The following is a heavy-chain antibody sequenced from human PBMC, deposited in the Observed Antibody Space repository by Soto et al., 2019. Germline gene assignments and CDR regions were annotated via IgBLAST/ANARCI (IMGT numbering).Heavy chain of an antibody. CDR1: GFTFSNYG. Sequence: QVQLVESGGGVVQPGRSLRLSCAGSGFTFSNYGLHWVRQAPSKGLEWVAVISYDGSHKYYADSVKGRFTISRDNSNNMLYLKMDSLRAEDTAVYYCAKDGAPRYCSRSSCHPAGAYWGQGTLVTVSS. D-gene: IGHD2-15*01. CDR2: ISYDGSHK. V-gene: IGHV3-30*18. J-gene: IGHJ4*02. CDR3: AKDGAPRYCSRSSCHPAGAY.